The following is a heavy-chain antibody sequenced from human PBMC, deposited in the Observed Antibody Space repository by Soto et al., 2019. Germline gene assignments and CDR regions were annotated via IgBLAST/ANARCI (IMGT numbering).Heavy chain of an antibody. CDR1: GGSISSGDYY. V-gene: IGHV4-31*03. CDR2: IFYSGST. Sequence: QVQLQESGPGLVKPSQTLSLTCTVSGGSISSGDYYWSWIRQHPGKGLEWIGNIFYSGSTYYNPSLKSRVTISVDTSENQFSLKVTSVTAADTAVYYCASTRRWFDSSGYHVDYWGQGTLVTVSS. CDR3: ASTRRWFDSSGYHVDY. D-gene: IGHD3-22*01. J-gene: IGHJ4*02.